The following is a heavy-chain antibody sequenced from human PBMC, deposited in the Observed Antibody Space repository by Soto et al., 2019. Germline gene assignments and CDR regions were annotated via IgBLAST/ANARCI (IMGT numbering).Heavy chain of an antibody. CDR3: IVSSSSWFEYFQH. Sequence: SETLSLTCTVSGDSSSSYYWSWIRQPPGKGLEWIGEIYHSGSTNYNPSLKSRVTISVDKSKNQFSLKLSSVTAADTAVYYCIVSSSSWFEYFQHWGQGTLVTVSS. CDR2: IYHSGST. J-gene: IGHJ1*01. CDR1: GDSSSSYY. V-gene: IGHV4-59*12. D-gene: IGHD6-13*01.